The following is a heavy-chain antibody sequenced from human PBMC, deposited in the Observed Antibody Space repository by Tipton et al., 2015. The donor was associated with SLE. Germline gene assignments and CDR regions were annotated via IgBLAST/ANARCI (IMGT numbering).Heavy chain of an antibody. CDR2: MYTTDT. CDR1: GFTFSSYW. Sequence: SLRLSCAASGFTFSSYWMSWVRQAPGKGLEWVSMMYTTDTFYSDSVKGRFTISRDDSRNRLYLQMNNLRVDDTAIYYCVIRTGDNHWGQGTLVTVSS. CDR3: VIRTGDNH. D-gene: IGHD4/OR15-4a*01. J-gene: IGHJ1*01. V-gene: IGHV3-23*03.